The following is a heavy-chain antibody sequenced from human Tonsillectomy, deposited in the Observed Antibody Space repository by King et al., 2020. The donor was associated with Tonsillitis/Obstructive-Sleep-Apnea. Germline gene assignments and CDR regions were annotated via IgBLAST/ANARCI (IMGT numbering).Heavy chain of an antibody. J-gene: IGHJ4*02. Sequence: VQLVESGGGLIQPGGSLRLSCVASGFTVSDNYMSLVRQAPGEGLEWVSVIYSGGGTHYADSIKGRFTISRDNSKNTGYLQMNSLRAEDTAVYYCASEGGALFYFDYWGQGTLVTVSS. V-gene: IGHV3-53*01. CDR1: GFTVSDNY. CDR2: IYSGGGT. D-gene: IGHD3-16*01. CDR3: ASEGGALFYFDY.